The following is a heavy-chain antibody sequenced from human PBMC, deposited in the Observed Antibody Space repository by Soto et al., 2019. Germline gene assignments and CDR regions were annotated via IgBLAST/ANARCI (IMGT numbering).Heavy chain of an antibody. CDR3: ARGASSCGYYYYSMDV. J-gene: IGHJ6*02. CDR1: GFTFSSYW. Sequence: EVQLVESGGGLVQPGGSLRLSCAASGFTFSSYWMSWVRQAPGKGLEWVANIKQDGSEKYYVDSVKGRFTIPRDNANNSLYLQMNSLRAEDTAVYYCARGASSCGYYYYSMDVWGQGTTVTVSS. CDR2: IKQDGSEK. V-gene: IGHV3-7*01.